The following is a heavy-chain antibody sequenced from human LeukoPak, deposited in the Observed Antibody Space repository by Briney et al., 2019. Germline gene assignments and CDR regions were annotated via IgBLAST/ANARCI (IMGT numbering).Heavy chain of an antibody. D-gene: IGHD5/OR15-5a*01. V-gene: IGHV1-18*01. CDR2: ISPYNGLT. J-gene: IGHJ6*03. CDR1: GYGFTTYG. CDR3: ARDQVSHIMPFYMDV. Sequence: GASVKVSCKASGYGFTTYGISWVRQAPGQGLEWMGWISPYNGLTEYAQKFQGRVTMTTDTTTSTVTMDLRTLSSDDTAVYYCARDQVSHIMPFYMDVWGEGTTVTVSS.